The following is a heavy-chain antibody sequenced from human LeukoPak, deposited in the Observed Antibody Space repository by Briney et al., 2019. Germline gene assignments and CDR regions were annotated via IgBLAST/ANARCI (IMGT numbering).Heavy chain of an antibody. CDR1: GFTFSSYA. J-gene: IGHJ4*02. CDR3: AKFRSIYYDSNFDY. V-gene: IGHV3-23*01. Sequence: SGGSLRLSCAASGFTFSSYAMSWVRQAPGKGLEWVSAISGSGGSTYYADSVKGRFTISRDNSKNTLYLQMNSLRAEDTAVYYCAKFRSIYYDSNFDYWGQGTLVTVPS. CDR2: ISGSGGST. D-gene: IGHD3-22*01.